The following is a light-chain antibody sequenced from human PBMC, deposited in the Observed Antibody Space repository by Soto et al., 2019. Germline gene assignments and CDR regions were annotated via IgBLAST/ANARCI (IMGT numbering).Light chain of an antibody. V-gene: IGLV2-14*01. J-gene: IGLJ1*01. CDR2: EVS. CDR3: SSYTSGSTLCV. CDR1: SSDVGGYDF. Sequence: QSALTQPASVPGSPGQSITISCTGTSSDVGGYDFVSWYQQHSGKAPKLMIYEVSYRPSGVSNRFSGSKSGNTASLTISGLQAEDEADYYCSSYTSGSTLCVFGTGTKVTVL.